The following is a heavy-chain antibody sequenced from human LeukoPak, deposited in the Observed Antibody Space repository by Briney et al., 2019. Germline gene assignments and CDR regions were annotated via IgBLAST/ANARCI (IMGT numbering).Heavy chain of an antibody. D-gene: IGHD3-22*01. J-gene: IGHJ4*02. Sequence: SETLSLTCTVSGGSISSSSYYWGWIRQPPGKGLEWIGSIYYSGSTYYNPSLKSRVTISVDTSKNQFSLKLSSVTAADTAVYYCARGYYEELDYWGQGTLVTVSS. CDR2: IYYSGST. CDR3: ARGYYEELDY. V-gene: IGHV4-39*01. CDR1: GGSISSSSYY.